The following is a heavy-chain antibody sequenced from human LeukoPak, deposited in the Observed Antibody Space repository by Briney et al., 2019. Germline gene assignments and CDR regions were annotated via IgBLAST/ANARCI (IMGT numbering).Heavy chain of an antibody. CDR2: IYSGGST. D-gene: IGHD6-13*01. CDR3: ARDQYSSNPLDY. V-gene: IGHV3-53*01. CDR1: GFTVSSNY. Sequence: GGSLRLSCAASGFTVSSNYMSWVRQAPGKGLEWVSVIYSGGSTYYADSVKGRFTISRDNSKNTLYLQMNSLRAEDTGVYFCARDQYSSNPLDYWGQGTLVTVSS. J-gene: IGHJ4*02.